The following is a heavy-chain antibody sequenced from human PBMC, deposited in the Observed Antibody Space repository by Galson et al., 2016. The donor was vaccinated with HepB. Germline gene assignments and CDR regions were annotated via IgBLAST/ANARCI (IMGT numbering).Heavy chain of an antibody. D-gene: IGHD6-6*01. CDR1: GDSVSSNSAA. J-gene: IGHJ5*02. CDR3: TRDLPSRYNWFDP. Sequence: CAISGDSVSSNSAAWNWIRQSPSRGLEWLGRTFYRSKWYNDYAVSVESRITINPDTSKNQFSLQLNSVTPEDTAVYYCTRDLPSRYNWFDPWGQGTLVTVSS. CDR2: TFYRSKWYN. V-gene: IGHV6-1*01.